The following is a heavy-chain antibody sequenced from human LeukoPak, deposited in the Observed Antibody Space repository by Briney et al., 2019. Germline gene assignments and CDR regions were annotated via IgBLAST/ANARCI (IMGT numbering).Heavy chain of an antibody. CDR3: AKGGRGSSSWFDY. CDR2: ISGSGGST. Sequence: GGSLRLSCAASGFTFNSYAMSWVRQAPGKGLEWVSVISGSGGSTYYADSVKGRFTISRDNSKNTLYLQMNSLRAEDTAVYYCAKGGRGSSSWFDYWGQGTLVTVSS. CDR1: GFTFNSYA. J-gene: IGHJ4*02. V-gene: IGHV3-23*01. D-gene: IGHD6-13*01.